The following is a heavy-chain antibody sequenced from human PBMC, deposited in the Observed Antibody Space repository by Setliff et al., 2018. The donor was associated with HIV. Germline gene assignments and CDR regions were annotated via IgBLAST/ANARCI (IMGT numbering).Heavy chain of an antibody. CDR1: GFTCSSSW. J-gene: IGHJ5*02. CDR3: ANLWEVGA. V-gene: IGHV3-7*03. CDR2: IKNDGSEI. Sequence: PGGSLRLSCAASGFTCSSSWMHWVCQAPEKGLEWVATIKNDGSEIYYVDSVKGRFTISRDNARTSLYLEMSSLRVEDTAVYLCANLWEVGAWGQGTLVTVSS. D-gene: IGHD1-26*01.